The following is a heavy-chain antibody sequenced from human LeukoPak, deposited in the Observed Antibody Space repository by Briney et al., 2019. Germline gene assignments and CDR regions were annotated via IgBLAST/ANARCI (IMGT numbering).Heavy chain of an antibody. Sequence: GRSLRLSCAASGFNFTRYCMHWDRQAPGKWLGWVAVIWSDGRHKYHTDSGKGSFTISRDNSTNTVYLQMNSVRAEETAIYYCARVDSGLDYWGHGTLVTVSS. CDR1: GFNFTRYC. D-gene: IGHD3-10*01. V-gene: IGHV3-33*01. J-gene: IGHJ4*01. CDR2: IWSDGRHK. CDR3: ARVDSGLDY.